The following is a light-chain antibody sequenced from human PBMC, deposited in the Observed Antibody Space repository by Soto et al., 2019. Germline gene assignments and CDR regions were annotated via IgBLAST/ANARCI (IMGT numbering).Light chain of an antibody. CDR3: QQRSNWPRFT. J-gene: IGKJ3*01. CDR1: QSVSSY. CDR2: DAS. Sequence: EIVLTQSPATLSLSPGERATLSCRASQSVSSYLAWYQQKPGQAPRLLIYDASNRATGIPARFSGSGSGTDFTLTISSLEPEDFAGYYCQQRSNWPRFTFGPETKVDIK. V-gene: IGKV3-11*01.